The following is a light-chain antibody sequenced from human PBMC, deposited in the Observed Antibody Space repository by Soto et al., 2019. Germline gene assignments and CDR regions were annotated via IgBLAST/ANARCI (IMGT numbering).Light chain of an antibody. J-gene: IGKJ2*01. CDR3: QQRSNWPPNT. V-gene: IGKV3-11*01. Sequence: EIVLTQSPATLSLSPGERATLSCRASQGVGSYLAWYQQKPGQAPRLLIYDASNRATGIPARFSGSGSGTDFTLTISSLEPEDFAVYYCQQRSNWPPNTFGQGTKLEIK. CDR1: QGVGSY. CDR2: DAS.